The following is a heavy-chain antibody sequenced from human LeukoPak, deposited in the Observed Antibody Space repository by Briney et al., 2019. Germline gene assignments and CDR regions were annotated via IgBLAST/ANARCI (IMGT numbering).Heavy chain of an antibody. Sequence: GGSLRLSCAASGFTFSSYGMSWVRQAPGKGLEWVSAISGSGGSTYYADSVKGRFTISRDNSKNTLYLQMNSLRAEDTAVYYCASYYDSSGYRYYFDYWGQGTLVTVSS. CDR3: ASYYDSSGYRYYFDY. CDR2: ISGSGGST. D-gene: IGHD3-22*01. CDR1: GFTFSSYG. V-gene: IGHV3-23*01. J-gene: IGHJ4*02.